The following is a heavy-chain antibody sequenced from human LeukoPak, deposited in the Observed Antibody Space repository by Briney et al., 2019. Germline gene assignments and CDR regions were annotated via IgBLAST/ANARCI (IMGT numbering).Heavy chain of an antibody. Sequence: GGSLRLSCAASGFTFSSYAMHWVRQAPGKGLEWVAVISYDGSNKYYADSVKGRFTISRDNSKNTLYLQMNSLRAEDTAVYYCARDLELSGPVGATIGFDYWGQGTPVTVSS. D-gene: IGHD1-26*01. CDR3: ARDLELSGPVGATIGFDY. J-gene: IGHJ4*02. V-gene: IGHV3-30-3*01. CDR1: GFTFSSYA. CDR2: ISYDGSNK.